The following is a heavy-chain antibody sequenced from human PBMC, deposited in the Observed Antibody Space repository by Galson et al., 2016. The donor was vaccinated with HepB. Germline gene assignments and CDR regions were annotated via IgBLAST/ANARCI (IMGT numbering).Heavy chain of an antibody. CDR3: ARDLGGYSGYGGNYFGMDV. V-gene: IGHV3-30-3*01. D-gene: IGHD5-12*01. CDR1: GFTFRSYP. CDR2: VPHYGNNK. J-gene: IGHJ6*02. Sequence: PRLSCAASGFTFRSYPMHWVRQAPGKGPEWVTVVPHYGNNKYYADSVEGRFPVPRDNSKSTVNLHMNSLRPEDTAVYYCARDLGGYSGYGGNYFGMDVWGQGTTVTVSS.